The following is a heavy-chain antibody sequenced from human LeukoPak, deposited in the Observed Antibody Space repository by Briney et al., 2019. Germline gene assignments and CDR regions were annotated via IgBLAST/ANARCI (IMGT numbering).Heavy chain of an antibody. V-gene: IGHV3-33*01. CDR3: ARNQQLGGHSYYYYGMDV. CDR2: IWYDGSNK. J-gene: IGHJ6*02. D-gene: IGHD3-16*01. Sequence: PGGSLRLSCAASGFTFGSYGMHWVRQAPGKGLEWVAVIWYDGSNKYYADSVKGRFTISRDNSKNTLYLQMNSLRADDTAIYYCARNQQLGGHSYYYYGMDVWGQGTTVTVSS. CDR1: GFTFGSYG.